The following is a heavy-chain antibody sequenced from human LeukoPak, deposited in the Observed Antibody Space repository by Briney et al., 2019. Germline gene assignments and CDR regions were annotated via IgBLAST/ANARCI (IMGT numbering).Heavy chain of an antibody. D-gene: IGHD3-16*01. CDR1: GFTFNNYG. Sequence: PGGSLRLSCAASGFTFNNYGVSWVRQAPAKGLEWVSLIRGSTYYADSVKGRFTISRDNSQKTVYLQMNSLRAEDTALYYCAKDLGGATDYWGQGTLVSVSS. CDR2: IRGST. J-gene: IGHJ4*02. CDR3: AKDLGGATDY. V-gene: IGHV3-23*01.